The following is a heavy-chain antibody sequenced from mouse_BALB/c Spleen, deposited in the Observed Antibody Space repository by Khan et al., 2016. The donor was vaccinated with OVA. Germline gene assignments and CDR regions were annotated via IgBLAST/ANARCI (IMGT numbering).Heavy chain of an antibody. CDR2: INPYNGDT. V-gene: IGHV1-18*01. Sequence: VQLKQSGPELVKPGASMKMSCKASGYSFTDYTMNWVKQSHKKNLEWIGLINPYNGDTNYHQKFKGKATLTVDKSSRTAYMELLSLTSEDSAVYYCARSGYGGFAYWCQGTLVTVSA. D-gene: IGHD1-2*01. CDR1: GYSFTDYT. CDR3: ARSGYGGFAY. J-gene: IGHJ3*01.